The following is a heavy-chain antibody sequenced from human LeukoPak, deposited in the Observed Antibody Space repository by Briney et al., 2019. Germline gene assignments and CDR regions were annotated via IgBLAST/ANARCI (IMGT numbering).Heavy chain of an antibody. J-gene: IGHJ5*02. CDR2: IYYSGST. D-gene: IGHD5-24*01. V-gene: IGHV4-59*01. CDR3: ARARDGHINNWFDP. CDR1: GGSISTYY. Sequence: SETLSLTCTVSGGSISTYYWSWIRQPPGKGLEWIGYIYYSGSTNYNPSLKSRVTISVDTSKNQFSLKMSSVTAADTAVYYCARARDGHINNWFDPWGQGTLVTVSS.